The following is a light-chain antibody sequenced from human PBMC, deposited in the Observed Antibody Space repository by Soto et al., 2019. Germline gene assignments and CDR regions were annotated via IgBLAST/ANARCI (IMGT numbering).Light chain of an antibody. J-gene: IGLJ1*01. V-gene: IGLV1-40*01. CDR1: SSNIGAGYD. CDR2: GNN. Sequence: QSVLTQPPSVSGAPGQRVTISCTGSSSNIGAGYDVHWYQQLPGTAPKLLIYGNNNRPSGVPDRFSGSKSGTSASLAITGLQAEDEADYYCRSYDSSLSGVVFGTGTKLTVL. CDR3: RSYDSSLSGVV.